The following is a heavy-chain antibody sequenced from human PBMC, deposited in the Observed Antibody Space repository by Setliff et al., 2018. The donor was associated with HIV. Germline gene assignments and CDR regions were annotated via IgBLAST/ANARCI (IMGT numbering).Heavy chain of an antibody. D-gene: IGHD4-17*01. Sequence: ASVKVSCKTSGYIFTSYYMQWVRQAPGQGLEWMGIINPSGGSTSYAQKFQGRVTMTRDTSASTVYMELSSLRSEDTAVYYCAGLYGDKGGGYRGQGTLVTVSS. V-gene: IGHV1-46*01. CDR3: AGLYGDKGGGY. CDR1: GYIFTSYY. J-gene: IGHJ4*02. CDR2: INPSGGST.